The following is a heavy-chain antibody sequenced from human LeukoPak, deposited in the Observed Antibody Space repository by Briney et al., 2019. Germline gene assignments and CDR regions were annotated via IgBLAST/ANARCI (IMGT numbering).Heavy chain of an antibody. V-gene: IGHV3-23*01. D-gene: IGHD3-16*01. CDR2: FSGSDFST. CDR3: AKDMIPHSEKNYLPLGCSDY. CDR1: GFTFSSYA. J-gene: IGHJ4*02. Sequence: GGSLRLSCAASGFTFSSYAMSWVRQAPGKGLEWVSSFSGSDFSTYYADSVKGRFTISRDNSKKTLYLQMNSLRADDTAVYFCAKDMIPHSEKNYLPLGCSDYWGQGTLVTVSS.